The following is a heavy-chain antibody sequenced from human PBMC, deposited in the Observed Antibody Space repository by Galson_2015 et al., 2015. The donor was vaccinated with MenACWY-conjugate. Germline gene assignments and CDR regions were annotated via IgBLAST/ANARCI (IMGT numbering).Heavy chain of an antibody. CDR3: TKGRGVATGALDY. J-gene: IGHJ4*02. Sequence: SLRLSCAASGFTFRTFTMNWVRQAPGKGLEWVSYISSSSTGTVYYADSVKGRFTISGDNAKNSLSLQMNSLRDEDTAVYYCTKGRGVATGALDYWGQGILVTVSS. D-gene: IGHD2-15*01. CDR2: ISSSSTGTV. CDR1: GFTFRTFT. V-gene: IGHV3-48*02.